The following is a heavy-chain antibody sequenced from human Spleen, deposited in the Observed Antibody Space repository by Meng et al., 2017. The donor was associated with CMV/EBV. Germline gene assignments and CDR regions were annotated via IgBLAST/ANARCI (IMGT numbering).Heavy chain of an antibody. CDR3: ARRGNYMANAFDL. J-gene: IGHJ3*01. CDR2: VSGSGGRK. V-gene: IGHV3-23*01. D-gene: IGHD1-7*01. Sequence: GGSLRLSCAASGFTFSSHGMHWVRQAPGKGLEWVSGVSGSGGRKFYADSVKGRFTISRDNSRDTLDLQVNSLRVEDTAVYYCARRGNYMANAFDLWGQGTVVTVS. CDR1: GFTFSSHG.